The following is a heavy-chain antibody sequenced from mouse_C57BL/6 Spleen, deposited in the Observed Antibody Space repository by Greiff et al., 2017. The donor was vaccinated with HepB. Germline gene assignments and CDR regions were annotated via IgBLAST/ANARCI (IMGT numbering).Heavy chain of an antibody. V-gene: IGHV1-81*01. D-gene: IGHD1-1*01. Sequence: VQLQQSGAELARPGASVKLSCKASGYTFTSYGISWVKQRTGQGLEWIGEIYPRSGNTYYNEKFKGKATLTADKSSSTAYMELRSLTSEDSAVYFCASRDGSSYVGAMDYWGQGTSVTVSS. J-gene: IGHJ4*01. CDR1: GYTFTSYG. CDR3: ASRDGSSYVGAMDY. CDR2: IYPRSGNT.